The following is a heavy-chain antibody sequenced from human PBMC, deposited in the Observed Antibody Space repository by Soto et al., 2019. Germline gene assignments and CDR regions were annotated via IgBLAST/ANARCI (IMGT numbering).Heavy chain of an antibody. V-gene: IGHV4-31*03. D-gene: IGHD3-3*01. Sequence: SETLSLTCTVSGGSISSGGYYWSWIRQHPGKGLEWIGYIYYSGSTYYNPSLKSRVTISVDTSKNQFSLKLSSVTAADTAVYYCARALGYDFRSGYYTTYFDYWGQGTLVTVSS. CDR3: ARALGYDFRSGYYTTYFDY. J-gene: IGHJ4*02. CDR2: IYYSGST. CDR1: GGSISSGGYY.